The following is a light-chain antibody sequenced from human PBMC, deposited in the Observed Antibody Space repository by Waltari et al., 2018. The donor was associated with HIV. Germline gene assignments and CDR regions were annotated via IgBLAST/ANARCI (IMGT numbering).Light chain of an antibody. CDR2: RNN. CDR1: SSNIGSNY. CDR3: ATWTDSLSGVV. Sequence: QSVLTQSPSASGTPGQRVTISCSGSSSNIGSNYVYWYQQLPGTAPKLLLYRNNQRPSGVPYLFSGSKSGTSASLAISGLRSEDEAHYYCATWTDSLSGVVFGGGTKLRVL. V-gene: IGLV1-47*01. J-gene: IGLJ2*01.